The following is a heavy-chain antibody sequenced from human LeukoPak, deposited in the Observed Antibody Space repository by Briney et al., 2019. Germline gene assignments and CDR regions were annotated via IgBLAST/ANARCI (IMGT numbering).Heavy chain of an antibody. CDR1: GGSFSGYY. V-gene: IGHV4-34*01. D-gene: IGHD4-17*01. J-gene: IGHJ4*02. CDR2: INHSGST. Sequence: PSETLSLTCAVYGGSFSGYYWSWIRQPPGKGLEWIGEINHSGSTNYNPSLKSRVTISVDTSKNQFSLKLSSVTAADTAVYYCARGPYGDYRRPWGYWGQGTLVTVSS. CDR3: ARGPYGDYRRPWGY.